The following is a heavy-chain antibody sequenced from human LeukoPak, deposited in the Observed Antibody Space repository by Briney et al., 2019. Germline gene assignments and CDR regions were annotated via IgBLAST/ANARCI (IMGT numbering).Heavy chain of an antibody. CDR1: GFTFSSYW. CDR2: IKQDGSEK. V-gene: IGHV3-7*03. CDR3: ARAPNGSGSSDDY. J-gene: IGHJ4*02. Sequence: PGGSLRLSCAASGFTFSSYWMSWVRQAPGKGLEWVANIKQDGSEKYYVDSVKGRFTISRDNAKSSLYLQMNSLRAEDTAVYYCARAPNGSGSSDDYWGQGTLVTVSS. D-gene: IGHD3-10*01.